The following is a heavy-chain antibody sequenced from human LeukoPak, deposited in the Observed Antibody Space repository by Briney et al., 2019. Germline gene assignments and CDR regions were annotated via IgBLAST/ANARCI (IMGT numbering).Heavy chain of an antibody. D-gene: IGHD2-2*01. J-gene: IGHJ6*02. CDR1: GYTFTSYA. V-gene: IGHV1-3*01. CDR2: INAGNGNT. Sequence: ASVKVSCKASGYTFTSYAMHWVHQAPGQRLEWMGWINAGNGNTKYSQKFQGRVTITRDTSASTAYMELSSLRSEDTAVYYCARIGVVVPAAPRYYYYYYGMDVWGQGTTVTVSS. CDR3: ARIGVVVPAAPRYYYYYYGMDV.